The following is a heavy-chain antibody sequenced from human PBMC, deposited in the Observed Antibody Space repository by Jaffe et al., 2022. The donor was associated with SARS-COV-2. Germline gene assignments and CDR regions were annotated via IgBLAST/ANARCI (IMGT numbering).Heavy chain of an antibody. J-gene: IGHJ5*02. Sequence: QVQLVQSGPELKKPGASLKVSCKASGYTFTRYPMNWVRQAPGQGLEWMGWIDTSTGNPTFAQSFTGRFVFSLDTSVTTAYLQINNLKPEDTAVYYCAKSRWGGDWIDPWGQGTPVTVSS. D-gene: IGHD3-16*01. CDR3: AKSRWGGDWIDP. CDR1: GYTFTRYP. V-gene: IGHV7-4-1*02. CDR2: IDTSTGNP.